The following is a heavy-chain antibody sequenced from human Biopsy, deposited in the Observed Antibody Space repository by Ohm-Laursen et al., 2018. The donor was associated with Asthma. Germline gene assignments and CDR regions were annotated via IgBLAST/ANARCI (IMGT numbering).Heavy chain of an antibody. Sequence: SLRLSCTASGFTFGDYWMSWVRQVPGKGLEWVANIKHDGTEKNHVDSLKGRFTISRDNVKNSLYLQMNSLRVEDTAVYYCARTFHFWSPYHAEHYQLWGQGTLVTVSS. CDR2: IKHDGTEK. CDR1: GFTFGDYW. J-gene: IGHJ1*01. D-gene: IGHD3-3*02. V-gene: IGHV3-7*01. CDR3: ARTFHFWSPYHAEHYQL.